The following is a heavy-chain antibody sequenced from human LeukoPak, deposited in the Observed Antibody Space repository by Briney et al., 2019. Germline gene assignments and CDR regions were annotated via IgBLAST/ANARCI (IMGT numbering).Heavy chain of an antibody. J-gene: IGHJ4*02. CDR3: AREYCSGGSCYSG. CDR2: IYSGGST. CDR1: GFTFGSYA. D-gene: IGHD2-15*01. Sequence: GGSLRLSCAASGFTFGSYAMSWVRQAPGKGLEWVSVIYSGGSTYYADSVKGRFTISRDNSKSTLYIQMNSLRAEDTAVYYCAREYCSGGSCYSGWGQGTLVTVSS. V-gene: IGHV3-66*01.